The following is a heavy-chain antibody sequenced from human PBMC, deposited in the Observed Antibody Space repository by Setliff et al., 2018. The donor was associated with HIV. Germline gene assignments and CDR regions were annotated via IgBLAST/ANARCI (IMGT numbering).Heavy chain of an antibody. J-gene: IGHJ6*02. CDR3: ARGGYYYYFGVDV. CDR1: GGSISSETFS. D-gene: IGHD3-16*01. V-gene: IGHV4-61*02. CDR2: IYTSGST. Sequence: SETLSLTCTVSGGSISSETFSWNWIRQPAGKGLEWIGRIYTSGSTDYNPSLTSRVTMSVDTSKNQFSLKLSSVTAADTAVYYCARGGYYYYFGVDVWGQGTTVTVSS.